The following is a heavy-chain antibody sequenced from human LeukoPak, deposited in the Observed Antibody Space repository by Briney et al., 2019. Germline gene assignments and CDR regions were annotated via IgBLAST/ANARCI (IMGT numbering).Heavy chain of an antibody. J-gene: IGHJ4*02. V-gene: IGHV3-23*01. CDR2: ISGSGGST. CDR3: AKDLSGYSSSWYGDGVGFDY. D-gene: IGHD6-13*01. CDR1: GFTFSSYA. Sequence: GGSLRLSCAASGFTFSSYAMSWVRQAPRKGLEWVSAISGSGGSTYYADSVKGRFTISRDNSKNTLYLQMNSLRAEDTAVYYCAKDLSGYSSSWYGDGVGFDYWGQGTLVTVSS.